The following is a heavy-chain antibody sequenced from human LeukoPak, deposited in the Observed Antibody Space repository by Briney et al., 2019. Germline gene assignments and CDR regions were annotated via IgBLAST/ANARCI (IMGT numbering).Heavy chain of an antibody. J-gene: IGHJ6*02. D-gene: IGHD1-26*01. Sequence: GGSLRLSCAASGVTFSSYAMSWVRQAPGKGLEWVSAISGSGGSTYYADSVKGRFTISRDNSKNTLYLQMNSLRAEDTAVYYCAKGKSGSYSGGYYYGMDVWGQGTTVTVSS. CDR2: ISGSGGST. CDR1: GVTFSSYA. V-gene: IGHV3-23*01. CDR3: AKGKSGSYSGGYYYGMDV.